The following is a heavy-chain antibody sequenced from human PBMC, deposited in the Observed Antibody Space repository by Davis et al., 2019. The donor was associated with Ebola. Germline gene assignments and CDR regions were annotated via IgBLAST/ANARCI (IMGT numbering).Heavy chain of an antibody. V-gene: IGHV4-34*01. Sequence: SETLSLTCSVSGGSVSSYYWSWIRQPPGKGLEWIGEINHSGSTNYNPSLKSRVTMSVDTSKNQFSLKLSSVTAADTAVYYCARHRDFLRFWDEGYFDYWGQGTLVTVSS. CDR1: GGSVSSYY. J-gene: IGHJ4*02. CDR3: ARHRDFLRFWDEGYFDY. CDR2: INHSGST. D-gene: IGHD5-12*01.